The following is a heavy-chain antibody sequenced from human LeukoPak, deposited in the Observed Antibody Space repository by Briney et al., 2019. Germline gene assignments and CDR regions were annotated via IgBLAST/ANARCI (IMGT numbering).Heavy chain of an antibody. J-gene: IGHJ5*02. Sequence: GGSLRLSCAAPGFTFSSYWIHWVRHAPGKGLVWVSRINSDGSSTSYADSVKGRFTISRDNAKNTLYLQMNSLRAEDTAVYYCAREVIVVVPAAINWFDPRGQGTLVTVSS. CDR3: AREVIVVVPAAINWFDP. CDR1: GFTFSSYW. D-gene: IGHD2-2*01. V-gene: IGHV3-74*01. CDR2: INSDGSST.